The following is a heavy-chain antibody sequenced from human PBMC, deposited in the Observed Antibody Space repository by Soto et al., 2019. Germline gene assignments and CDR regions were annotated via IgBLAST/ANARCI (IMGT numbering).Heavy chain of an antibody. Sequence: SETLSLTCTVSGGSISSGGYYWSWIRQHPGKGLEWIGYIYYSGSTYYNPSLKSRVTISVDTSKNQFSLKLSSVTAADTAVYYRARSALIWVGFDYWGQGTLVTVSS. CDR2: IYYSGST. V-gene: IGHV4-31*03. J-gene: IGHJ4*02. D-gene: IGHD3-16*01. CDR3: ARSALIWVGFDY. CDR1: GGSISSGGYY.